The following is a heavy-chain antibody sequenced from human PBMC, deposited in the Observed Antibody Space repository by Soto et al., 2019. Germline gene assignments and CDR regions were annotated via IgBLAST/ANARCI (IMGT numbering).Heavy chain of an antibody. CDR3: AKVDDSSGHYCDPFDY. D-gene: IGHD3-22*01. V-gene: IGHV3-23*01. CDR1: GFTFSSYA. CDR2: ITGSGGST. J-gene: IGHJ4*02. Sequence: EVQLLESGGGLVQPGGSLRLSCAASGFTFSSYAMSWVRQAPGKGLEWVSVITGSGGSTYYADSVKGRFTISRDNPKKPKYLQMNSLRAEDPAVYYCAKVDDSSGHYCDPFDYWGQGTLVTLCS.